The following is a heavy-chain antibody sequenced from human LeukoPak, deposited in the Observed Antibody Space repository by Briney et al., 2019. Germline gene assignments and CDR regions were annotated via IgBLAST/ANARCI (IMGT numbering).Heavy chain of an antibody. D-gene: IGHD4-17*01. J-gene: IGHJ4*02. CDR3: AKEETYGDHYYFDY. V-gene: IGHV3-30*02. Sequence: SGGSLRLSCAASGFTFSSYGMHWVRQAPGKGLEWVAFIRYDGSNKYYADSVKGRFTISRDNSKNTLYLQMNSLRAEDTAVYYCAKEETYGDHYYFDYWGQGTLVTVSS. CDR2: IRYDGSNK. CDR1: GFTFSSYG.